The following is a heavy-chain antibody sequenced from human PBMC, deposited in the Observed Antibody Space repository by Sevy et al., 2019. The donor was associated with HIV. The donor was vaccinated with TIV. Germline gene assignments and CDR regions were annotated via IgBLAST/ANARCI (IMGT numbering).Heavy chain of an antibody. CDR2: LSFGCGEI. Sequence: GGSLRLSCAASGFTFSKYSMSWVRQPPGKGLEWVSTLSFGCGEIKYADSVKGRFTISRDNSTSSVYLQMNNLRPEDTAVYYCAREGCTKPHDYWGQGNLVTVSS. J-gene: IGHJ4*02. CDR1: GFTFSKYS. V-gene: IGHV3-23*01. CDR3: AREGCTKPHDY. D-gene: IGHD2-8*01.